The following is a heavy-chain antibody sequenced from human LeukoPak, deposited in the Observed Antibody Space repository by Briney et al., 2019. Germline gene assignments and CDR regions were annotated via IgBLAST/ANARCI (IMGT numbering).Heavy chain of an antibody. CDR2: IYYSGNT. CDR1: RGSISSYY. D-gene: IGHD2-8*01. CDR3: MGYATATASFDY. J-gene: IGHJ4*02. V-gene: IGHV4-39*01. Sequence: SETLSLTCTVSRGSISSYYWGWIRQPPGKGLEWIGSIYYSGNTYYNASLKSRVTISVDTSKNQFALKLSSVTAADTAVYYCMGYATATASFDYWGQGTLVTVSS.